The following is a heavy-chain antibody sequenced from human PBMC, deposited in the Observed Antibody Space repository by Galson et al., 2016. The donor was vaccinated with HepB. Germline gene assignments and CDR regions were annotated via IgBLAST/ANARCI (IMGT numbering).Heavy chain of an antibody. V-gene: IGHV3-30*18. CDR2: ISYDGSNK. CDR1: GFTFSRYG. J-gene: IGHJ4*02. D-gene: IGHD3-10*01. CDR3: AKDPYYYGSGSYLYFHY. Sequence: LRLSCAASGFTFSRYGMHWVRQVPGKGLEWVTFISYDGSNKYYADSVKGRFTISRDNSKNTLYLQMNSLRAEDTAVYYCAKDPYYYGSGSYLYFHYWGQGTLVTVSS.